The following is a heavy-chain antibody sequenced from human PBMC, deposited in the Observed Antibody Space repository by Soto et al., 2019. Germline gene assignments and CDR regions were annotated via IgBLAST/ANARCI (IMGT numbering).Heavy chain of an antibody. D-gene: IGHD3-10*01. Sequence: QVHLVQSGAEVKKPGASVKVSCKASGYTFTAYPMHWVRQAPGQRLEWMGWISAANGDTGYSQKFHDRVTFTRDTSATTVYMELSSLTSEDTAVYYCARKDYYGAGVYYFDHWGQGTLVTVSS. CDR3: ARKDYYGAGVYYFDH. V-gene: IGHV1-3*01. J-gene: IGHJ4*02. CDR2: ISAANGDT. CDR1: GYTFTAYP.